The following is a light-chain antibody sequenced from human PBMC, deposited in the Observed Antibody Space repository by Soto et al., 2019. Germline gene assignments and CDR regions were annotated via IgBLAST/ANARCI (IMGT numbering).Light chain of an antibody. J-gene: IGLJ1*01. CDR3: SSYAGSLYV. CDR1: SSDVRDYNY. CDR2: EVS. V-gene: IGLV2-8*01. Sequence: QSALTQPPSASGSPGQSVTISCTGTSSDVRDYNYVSWYQQHPGKAPKLMIYEVSKRPSGVPDRFSGSKSGNTASLTVSGLQAEDEADYYCSSYAGSLYVFGTGTKLTVL.